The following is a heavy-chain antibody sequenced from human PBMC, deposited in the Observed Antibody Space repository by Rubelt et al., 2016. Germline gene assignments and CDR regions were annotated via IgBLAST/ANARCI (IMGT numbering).Heavy chain of an antibody. Sequence: QITLKESGPTLVKPTQTLTLTCTFSGFSLSTSGVGVGWIRQPPGKALEWLALIYWNGDKHYSPSLKNRLTITKDTSKNQVVLTMTNMDPVDTATYSCAHRSWANTFEIWGLGTMVTVSS. V-gene: IGHV2-5*01. D-gene: IGHD3-16*01. CDR1: GFSLSTSGVG. J-gene: IGHJ3*02. CDR3: AHRSWANTFEI. CDR2: IYWNGDK.